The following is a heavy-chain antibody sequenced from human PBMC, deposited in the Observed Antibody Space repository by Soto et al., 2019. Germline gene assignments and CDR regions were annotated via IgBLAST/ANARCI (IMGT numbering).Heavy chain of an antibody. Sequence: EVQLVESGGGLVQPGGSLRLSCAASGFTFSSYAMHWVRQAPGKGLEYVSAISSNGGSTYYANSVKGRFTISRDNSKNTLYLQMGSLRAEDMAVYYCARGRDYYGSGTGEFNWFDPWGQGTLVTVSS. J-gene: IGHJ5*02. D-gene: IGHD3-10*01. V-gene: IGHV3-64*01. CDR2: ISSNGGST. CDR3: ARGRDYYGSGTGEFNWFDP. CDR1: GFTFSSYA.